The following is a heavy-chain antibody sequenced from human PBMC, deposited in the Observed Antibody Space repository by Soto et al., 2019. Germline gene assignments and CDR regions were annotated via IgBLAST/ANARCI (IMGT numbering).Heavy chain of an antibody. CDR2: ISSDGSTT. J-gene: IGHJ4*02. V-gene: IGHV3-74*03. Sequence: PGGSLRLSCAASGFSFGTYWMHWVRQDPGKGLVWVSRISSDGSTTTYADSVKGRFTISRDNAKNTVYLQMNSLRVEDTAVYYCARSLVVGNPDYWGQRTLVTVSS. D-gene: IGHD3-22*01. CDR3: ARSLVVGNPDY. CDR1: GFSFGTYW.